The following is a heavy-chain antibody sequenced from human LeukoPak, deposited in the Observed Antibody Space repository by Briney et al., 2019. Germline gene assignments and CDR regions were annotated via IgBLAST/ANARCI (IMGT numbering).Heavy chain of an antibody. D-gene: IGHD2-2*01. CDR3: ARTAVVPAAFTLDWFDP. J-gene: IGHJ5*02. V-gene: IGHV4-31*03. Sequence: SQTLSLTCTVSGGSISSGGYYWSWIRQHPGKGLEWIGCIYYSGSTYYNPSLKSRVTISVDTSKNQFSLKLSSVTAADTAVYYCARTAVVPAAFTLDWFDPWGQGTLVTVSS. CDR2: IYYSGST. CDR1: GGSISSGGYY.